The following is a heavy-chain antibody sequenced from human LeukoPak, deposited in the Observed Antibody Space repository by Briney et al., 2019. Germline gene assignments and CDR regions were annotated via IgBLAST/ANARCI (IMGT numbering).Heavy chain of an antibody. J-gene: IGHJ6*03. V-gene: IGHV1-2*02. CDR2: INPNSGGT. Sequence: GASVKVSCKASGYTFTGYYMHWVRQAPGQGLEWMGWINPNSGGTNYAQKFQGRVTITRDTSRSTACMEMSRPRSDDTAVYYCAREATGYSSSWYLEPGTNYYYYYRDVWGKGTTVTISS. CDR3: AREATGYSSSWYLEPGTNYYYYYRDV. CDR1: GYTFTGYY. D-gene: IGHD6-13*01.